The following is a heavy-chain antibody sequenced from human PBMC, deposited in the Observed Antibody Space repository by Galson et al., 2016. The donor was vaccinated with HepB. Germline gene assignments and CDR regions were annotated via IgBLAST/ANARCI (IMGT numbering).Heavy chain of an antibody. Sequence: SLRLSCAASGFTFNIYSMNWVRQAPGKGLEWVSYIRDSTTIYHADSVKGLFTISRDDAKNSLYLQMNSLRDEDTAVYFCVRDYNYGFDVWGQGIMVTVSS. CDR1: GFTFNIYS. CDR3: VRDYNYGFDV. J-gene: IGHJ3*01. V-gene: IGHV3-48*02. CDR2: IRDSTTI. D-gene: IGHD1-1*01.